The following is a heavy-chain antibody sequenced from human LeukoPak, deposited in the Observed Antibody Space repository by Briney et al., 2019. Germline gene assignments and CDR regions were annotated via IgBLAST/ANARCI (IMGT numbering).Heavy chain of an antibody. Sequence: GGSLRLSCAASGFTFSSYGMHWVRQAPGKGLEWVAFIRYDGSDKYYTDSVKGRFTISRDNSKNTLYLQMNSLRAEDTAVYYCARDPSYCGGDCYQGYWGQGTLVTVSS. D-gene: IGHD2-21*02. CDR1: GFTFSSYG. V-gene: IGHV3-30*02. J-gene: IGHJ4*02. CDR2: IRYDGSDK. CDR3: ARDPSYCGGDCYQGY.